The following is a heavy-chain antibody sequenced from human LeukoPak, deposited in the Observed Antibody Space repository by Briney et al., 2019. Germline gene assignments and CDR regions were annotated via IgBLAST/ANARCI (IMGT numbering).Heavy chain of an antibody. CDR2: IYYSGST. V-gene: IGHV4-59*01. D-gene: IGHD2-2*01. Sequence: PSGTLSLTCTASGGSISSYYWSWIRQPPGKGLEWIGYIYYSGSTNYNPSLKSRVTISVDTSKNQFSLRLSSVTAADTAVYYCAARRYCSSTSCYLGHYGMDVWGQGTTVTVSS. CDR3: AARRYCSSTSCYLGHYGMDV. J-gene: IGHJ6*02. CDR1: GGSISSYY.